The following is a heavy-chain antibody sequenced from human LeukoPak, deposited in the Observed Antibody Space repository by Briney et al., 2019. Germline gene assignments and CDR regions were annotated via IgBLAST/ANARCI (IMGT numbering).Heavy chain of an antibody. CDR2: ISSSGSTI. Sequence: GGSLRLSCAASGFTFSSYEMNWVRQAPGKGLEGVSYISSSGSTIYYADSVKGRFTISRDHAKNSLYLQMNGLRAEDTAVYYCARGATDVTRWFDPWGQGTRVTVSS. V-gene: IGHV3-48*03. CDR1: GFTFSSYE. J-gene: IGHJ5*02. CDR3: ARGATDVTRWFDP. D-gene: IGHD1-1*01.